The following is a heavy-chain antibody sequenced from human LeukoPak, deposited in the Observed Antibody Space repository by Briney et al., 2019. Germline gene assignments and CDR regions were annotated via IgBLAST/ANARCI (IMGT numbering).Heavy chain of an antibody. D-gene: IGHD6-19*01. J-gene: IGHJ4*02. CDR3: ARESVVAGTIDY. CDR1: GFTFGSYW. CDR2: IKQDGSEK. V-gene: IGHV3-7*03. Sequence: AGGSLRLSCAASGFTFGSYWMSWVRQAPGKGLEWVANIKQDGSEKYYVDSVKGRFTISRDNAKNSLYLQMNSLRAEDTAVYYCARESVVAGTIDYWGQGTLVTVSS.